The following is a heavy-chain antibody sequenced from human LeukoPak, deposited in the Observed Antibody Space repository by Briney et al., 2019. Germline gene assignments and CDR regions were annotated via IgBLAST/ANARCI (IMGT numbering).Heavy chain of an antibody. CDR1: RFTFCSYA. J-gene: IGHJ4*02. D-gene: IGHD3-10*01. V-gene: IGHV3-23*01. Sequence: PGGSLSLSCTASRFTFCSYAMSWVRQAPGKGLEWVSAISGSGGSTYYADSVKGRFNISRDNSKNTLYLQMNSLRAEDTAVYYCAKDRLTMVRGVIIRPIVWGQGTLVTVSS. CDR3: AKDRLTMVRGVIIRPIV. CDR2: ISGSGGST.